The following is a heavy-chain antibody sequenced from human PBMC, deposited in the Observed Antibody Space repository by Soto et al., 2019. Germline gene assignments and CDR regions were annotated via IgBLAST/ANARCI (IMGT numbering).Heavy chain of an antibody. CDR1: GFTFSSYA. Sequence: GGSLRLSCAASGFTFSSYAMSWVRQAPGKGLEWVSAISGSGGSTYYADSVKGRFTISRDNSKNTLYLQMNSLRAEDTAVYYCAYGSGSTSCYNYWGQGTLVTVSS. D-gene: IGHD2-2*02. J-gene: IGHJ4*02. CDR2: ISGSGGST. V-gene: IGHV3-23*01. CDR3: AYGSGSTSCYNY.